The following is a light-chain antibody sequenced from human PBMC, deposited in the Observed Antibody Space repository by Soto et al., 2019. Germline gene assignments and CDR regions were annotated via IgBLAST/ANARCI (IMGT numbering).Light chain of an antibody. Sequence: QLVLTQPPSVSEAPRQRVTISCSGSSSNIGNNTVNWYQQLPGKAPKLLIYYDNLLPSGVSDRFSGSKSGTSASLAISGRQSEDEADYYCAAWDDSLNGWVFGGGTKLTVL. J-gene: IGLJ3*02. CDR1: SSNIGNNT. CDR2: YDN. CDR3: AAWDDSLNGWV. V-gene: IGLV1-36*01.